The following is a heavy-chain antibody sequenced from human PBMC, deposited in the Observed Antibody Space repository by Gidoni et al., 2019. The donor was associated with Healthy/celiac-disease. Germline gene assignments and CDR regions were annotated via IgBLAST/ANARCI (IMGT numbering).Heavy chain of an antibody. J-gene: IGHJ6*02. V-gene: IGHV1-2*02. CDR2: INPNSGGT. CDR1: GYTFTGYY. Sequence: QVQLVPSGAEVKKPGASVKVSCKASGYTFTGYYMHWVRQAPGQGLEWMGWINPNSGGTNYAQKFQGRVTMTRDTSISTAYMELSRLRSDDTAVYYCARTQITGAYYYYYGMDVWGQGTTVTVSS. D-gene: IGHD1-20*01. CDR3: ARTQITGAYYYYYGMDV.